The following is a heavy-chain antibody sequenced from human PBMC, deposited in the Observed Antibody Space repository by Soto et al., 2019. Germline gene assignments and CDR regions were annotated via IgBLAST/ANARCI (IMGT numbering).Heavy chain of an antibody. Sequence: SETLSLTCTVSGGSISGYYWSWIRQPPGKGLEWIGYIYYSGSTNYNPSLKSRVTISVDTSKNQFSLKLSSVTAADTAVYYCAREENTNFDYWGQGTLVTVSS. J-gene: IGHJ4*02. CDR2: IYYSGST. D-gene: IGHD3-3*01. V-gene: IGHV4-59*01. CDR1: GGSISGYY. CDR3: AREENTNFDY.